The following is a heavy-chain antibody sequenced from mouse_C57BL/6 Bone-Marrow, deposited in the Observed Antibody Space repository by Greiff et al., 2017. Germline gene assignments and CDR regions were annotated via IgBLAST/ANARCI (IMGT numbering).Heavy chain of an antibody. J-gene: IGHJ1*03. CDR3: TRECGYYGSSYVYWYFDV. CDR1: GYTFTSYW. Sequence: VQLQQSGTVLARPGASVKMSCKTSGYTFTSYWMHWVKQRPGQGLEWIGAIYPGNSDTSYNQKFKGKAKLTAVTSASTAYMELSSLASEDSAVYYWTRECGYYGSSYVYWYFDVWGTGTTVTVSS. V-gene: IGHV1-5*01. CDR2: IYPGNSDT. D-gene: IGHD1-1*01.